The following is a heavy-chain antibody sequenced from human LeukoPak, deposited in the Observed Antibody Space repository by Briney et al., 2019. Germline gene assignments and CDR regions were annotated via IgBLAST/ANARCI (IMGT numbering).Heavy chain of an antibody. CDR2: IYHSGST. D-gene: IGHD3-22*01. CDR1: GGSISSGGYS. J-gene: IGHJ4*02. Sequence: SQTLSLTCAVSGGSISSGGYSWSWIRQPPGKGLEWIGYIYHSGSTYYNPSLKSRVTISVDRSKNQFSLKLSSVTAADTAVYYCARLSHYYRTTIDYWGQGTLVTVSS. CDR3: ARLSHYYRTTIDY. V-gene: IGHV4-30-2*01.